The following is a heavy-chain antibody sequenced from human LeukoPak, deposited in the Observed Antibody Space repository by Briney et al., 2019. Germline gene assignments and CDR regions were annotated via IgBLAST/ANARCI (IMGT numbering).Heavy chain of an antibody. D-gene: IGHD3-22*01. V-gene: IGHV3-49*04. J-gene: IGHJ4*02. CDR3: TRADYYDISGYPTYQYYFDY. CDR1: GFTFGDYA. CDR2: IRSKAYGGTT. Sequence: GGSLRLSCTASGFTFGDYAMSWVRQAPGKGLEWVGFIRSKAYGGTTEYAASVKGRFTISRDDSKSIAYLQMNSLKTEDTAVYYCTRADYYDISGYPTYQYYFDYWGQGTLVTVSS.